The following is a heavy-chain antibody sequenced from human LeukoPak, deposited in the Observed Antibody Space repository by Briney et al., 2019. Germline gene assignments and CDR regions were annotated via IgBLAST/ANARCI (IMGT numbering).Heavy chain of an antibody. CDR1: GGSISSYY. V-gene: IGHV4-59*01. CDR2: IYYSGST. D-gene: IGHD3-22*01. CDR3: AILEGDYYDSSGFGGLDY. J-gene: IGHJ4*02. Sequence: SETLSLTCTVSGGSISSYYWSWIRQPPGKGLEWIGYIYYSGSTNYNPSLKSRVTISVDTSKNQFSLKLSSVTAADTAVYYCAILEGDYYDSSGFGGLDYWGQGTLVTVSS.